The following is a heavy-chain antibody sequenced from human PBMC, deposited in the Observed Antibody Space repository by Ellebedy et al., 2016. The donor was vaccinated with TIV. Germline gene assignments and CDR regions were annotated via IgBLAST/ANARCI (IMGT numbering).Heavy chain of an antibody. D-gene: IGHD2-15*01. V-gene: IGHV4-61*01. CDR3: ARAVYCSGGSCYPGMDI. CDR2: IYYSGST. J-gene: IGHJ6*02. Sequence: SETLSLXCTVSGGSISSGSYYWSWIRQPPGKGLEWSGYIYYSGSTNYNPSLKSRVTISVDTSKYQFSLKLSSVTAADTAVYYCARAVYCSGGSCYPGMDIWGQGTTVTVSS. CDR1: GGSISSGSYY.